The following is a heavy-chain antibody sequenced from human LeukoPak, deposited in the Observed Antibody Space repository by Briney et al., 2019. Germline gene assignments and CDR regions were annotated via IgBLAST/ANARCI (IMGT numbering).Heavy chain of an antibody. J-gene: IGHJ6*03. Sequence: GGSLRLSCAASGFTFSSYSMNWVRQAPGKGLEWVSSISSSSSYIYYADSVKGRFTISRDNAKNSLYLQMNSLRAEDTAVYYCARDIAAAGWWVYYYYYYMDVWGKGTTVTVSS. D-gene: IGHD6-13*01. V-gene: IGHV3-21*01. CDR2: ISSSSSYI. CDR3: ARDIAAAGWWVYYYYYYMDV. CDR1: GFTFSSYS.